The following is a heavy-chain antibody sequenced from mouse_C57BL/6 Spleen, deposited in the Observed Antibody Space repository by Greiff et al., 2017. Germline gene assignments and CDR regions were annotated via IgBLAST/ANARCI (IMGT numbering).Heavy chain of an antibody. CDR2: IYPGSGNT. J-gene: IGHJ4*01. V-gene: IGHV1-76*01. CDR3: ARLGGSSFPYAMDY. Sequence: QVQLQQSGAELVRPGASVKLSCKASGYTFTDYYINWVKQRPGQGLEWIARIYPGSGNTYYNEKFKGKATLTAEKSSSTAYMQLSSLTSEDSAVYFCARLGGSSFPYAMDYWGQGTSVTVSS. CDR1: GYTFTDYY. D-gene: IGHD1-1*01.